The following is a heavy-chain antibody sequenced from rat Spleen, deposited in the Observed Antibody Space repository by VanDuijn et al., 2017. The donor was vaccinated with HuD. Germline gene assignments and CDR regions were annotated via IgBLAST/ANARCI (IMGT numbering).Heavy chain of an antibody. V-gene: IGHV5-25*01. CDR3: ARKYSGYNSYYFDY. D-gene: IGHD1-9*01. CDR1: GLTFSHYY. J-gene: IGHJ2*01. Sequence: EVQLVESGGGLVQPGRSMKLSCAASGLTFSHYYMAWVRQAPTKGLEWVASISIGGSNTYYRDSVKGRFTISRDNAKSTLYLQMDSLRSEDTATYYCARKYSGYNSYYFDYWGQGVMVTVSS. CDR2: ISIGGSNT.